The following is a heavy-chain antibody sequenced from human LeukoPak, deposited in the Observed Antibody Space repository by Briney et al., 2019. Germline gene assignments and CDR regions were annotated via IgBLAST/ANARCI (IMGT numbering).Heavy chain of an antibody. D-gene: IGHD4-17*01. CDR2: IYHSGST. J-gene: IGHJ4*02. CDR1: DGSISSGGYS. Sequence: PSQTLSLTCAVSDGSISSGGYSWSWIRQPPGKGLEWIGYIYHSGSTYYNPSLKSRVTISVDRSKNQFSLKLSSVTAADTAVYYCARGFAGATVTTFDYWGQGTLVTVSS. CDR3: ARGFAGATVTTFDY. V-gene: IGHV4-30-2*01.